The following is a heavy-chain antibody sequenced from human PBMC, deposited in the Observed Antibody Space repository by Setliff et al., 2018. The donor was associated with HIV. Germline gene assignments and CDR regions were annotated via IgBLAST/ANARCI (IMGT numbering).Heavy chain of an antibody. CDR3: ASTTYYYDSSGYNSWPLFDY. V-gene: IGHV4-4*02. D-gene: IGHD3-22*01. Sequence: SETLSLTCAVSGGSISSGNWWSWVRQPPGKRLEWIGEIYHSGITNYNPSLKSRVTISVDKSKNQFSLKLSSVTAADTAVYYCASTTYYYDSSGYNSWPLFDYWGQGTPVTVSS. CDR2: IYHSGIT. J-gene: IGHJ4*02. CDR1: GGSISSGNW.